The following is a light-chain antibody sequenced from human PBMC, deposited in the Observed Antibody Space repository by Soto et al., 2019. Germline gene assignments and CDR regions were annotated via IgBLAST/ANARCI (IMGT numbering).Light chain of an antibody. V-gene: IGLV1-44*01. CDR1: SSNIGNNT. CDR3: AAWDDSLNDSV. CDR2: SNN. Sequence: QSVLTQPPSASGTPGQRVTISCSGSSSNIGNNTVNWYQQLPGTAPKLLIYSNNHRPSGVPDRFSGSKSGTSASLAISGLQSEDEADYYCAAWDDSLNDSVFGTGTKLTVL. J-gene: IGLJ1*01.